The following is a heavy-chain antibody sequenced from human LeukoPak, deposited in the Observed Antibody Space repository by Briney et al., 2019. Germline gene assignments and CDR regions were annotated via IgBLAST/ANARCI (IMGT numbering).Heavy chain of an antibody. V-gene: IGHV1-69*01. Sequence: SVKVSCKASGGTFSSYAISWVRQAPGQGLEWMGGIIPIFGTANYAQKFQGRVTITADESTSTAYMELSSLRSEDTVVYYCASRHYDFWSGFDYWGQGTLVTVSS. J-gene: IGHJ4*02. D-gene: IGHD3-3*01. CDR2: IIPIFGTA. CDR1: GGTFSSYA. CDR3: ASRHYDFWSGFDY.